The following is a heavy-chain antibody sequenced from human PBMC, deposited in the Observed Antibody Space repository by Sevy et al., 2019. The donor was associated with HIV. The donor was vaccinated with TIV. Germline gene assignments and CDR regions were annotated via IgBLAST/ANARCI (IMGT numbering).Heavy chain of an antibody. J-gene: IGHJ4*02. Sequence: GGSLRLSCVASGFTFSDYYMSWIRQAPGKGLEWVSYMSSGTSYTNYADSVKGRFTISRDNAKNSLYLQMNSLRAEDTAVYYCARDRRNYGGQYFDYWGQGTLVTVSS. CDR2: MSSGTSYT. CDR3: ARDRRNYGGQYFDY. V-gene: IGHV3-11*06. D-gene: IGHD1-7*01. CDR1: GFTFSDYY.